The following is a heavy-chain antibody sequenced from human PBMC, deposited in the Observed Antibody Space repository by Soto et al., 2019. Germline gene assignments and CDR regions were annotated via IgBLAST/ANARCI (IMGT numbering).Heavy chain of an antibody. D-gene: IGHD2-21*02. J-gene: IGHJ4*02. Sequence: QVQLQESGPGLVKPSETLSLTCTVSGGSISSYYWSWIRQPPGKGLEWIGYFYYSGRTNYNPPHKSRVTISVDTSKNQFSRKLSSVTAADTAVYYCARDVVVTVWGQGNLVTVSS. CDR3: ARDVVVTV. CDR1: GGSISSYY. V-gene: IGHV4-59*01. CDR2: FYYSGRT.